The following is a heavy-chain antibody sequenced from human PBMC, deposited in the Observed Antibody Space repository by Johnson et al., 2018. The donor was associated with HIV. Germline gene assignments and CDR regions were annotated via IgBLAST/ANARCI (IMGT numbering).Heavy chain of an antibody. CDR3: TTGDCSGGSCHAFDF. Sequence: MLLVESGGGLVKPGGSLRLSCAASGFTFSNAWMSWVRQAPGKGLEWVGRIKSKTDGGTTDYAAPVKGRFTISRDDSINTVYLQMNSLKSEDMAVYYCTTGDCSGGSCHAFDFWGLGTRVTVSS. J-gene: IGHJ3*01. CDR2: IKSKTDGGTT. CDR1: GFTFSNAW. V-gene: IGHV3-15*01. D-gene: IGHD2-15*01.